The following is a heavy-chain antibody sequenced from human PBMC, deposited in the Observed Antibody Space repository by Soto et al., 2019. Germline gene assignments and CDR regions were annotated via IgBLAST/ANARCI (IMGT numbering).Heavy chain of an antibody. CDR2: IGTAGDT. J-gene: IGHJ6*02. Sequence: SLRLSCAASGFTFSSYDMHWVRQATGKGLEWVSAIGTAGDTYYPGSVKGRFTISRENAKNSLYLQMNSLRAGDTAVYYCARVRSSYYGMDVWGQGTTVTVSS. CDR1: GFTFSSYD. CDR3: ARVRSSYYGMDV. D-gene: IGHD3-3*01. V-gene: IGHV3-13*01.